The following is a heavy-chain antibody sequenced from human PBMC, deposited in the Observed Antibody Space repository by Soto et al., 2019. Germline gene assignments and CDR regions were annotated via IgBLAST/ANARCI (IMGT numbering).Heavy chain of an antibody. V-gene: IGHV4-30-2*01. CDR1: GGPISSGGYS. Sequence: PSETLSLTCEVSGGPISSGGYSWSWIRQPPGKGLEGVGYIYHSGGIYYNPSLRGRVTMSIDRTKKQFSLKLSSVTAADTAVYFWARPMTTSGWFDPWAREPWSPSPQ. CDR3: ARPMTTSGWFDP. J-gene: IGHJ5*02. D-gene: IGHD4-17*01. CDR2: IYHSGGI.